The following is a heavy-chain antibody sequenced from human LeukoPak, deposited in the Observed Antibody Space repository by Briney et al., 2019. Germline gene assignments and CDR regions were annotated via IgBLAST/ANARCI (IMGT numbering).Heavy chain of an antibody. CDR3: AKDNRRHYTSGPNPDSLH. D-gene: IGHD6-19*01. CDR2: INSDGSWT. J-gene: IGHJ4*02. CDR1: GNYW. Sequence: GGSLRLSCAASGNYWMHWVRQVPGKGLVWVSHINSDGSWTSYADSVKGRFTISKDNAKNTVYLQMNSLRVEDTAFYYCAKDNRRHYTSGPNPDSLHWGQGALVTVSS. V-gene: IGHV3-74*01.